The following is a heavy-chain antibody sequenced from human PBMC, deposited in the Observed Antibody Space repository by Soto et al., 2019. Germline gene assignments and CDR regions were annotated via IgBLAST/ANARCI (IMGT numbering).Heavy chain of an antibody. D-gene: IGHD1-26*01. CDR1: GFTFSSYG. V-gene: IGHV3-23*01. CDR3: AKEMGAAKPFDY. CDR2: ISNGGTAT. J-gene: IGHJ4*02. Sequence: EVQLLESGGGLVQPGGSLRLSCAASGFTFSSYGMGWVRQAPGKGLEWVSAISNGGTATYYADSVKGRFTISRDNSKNTLYLQMNSLRAEDTAVYYWAKEMGAAKPFDYWGQGTLVTVSS.